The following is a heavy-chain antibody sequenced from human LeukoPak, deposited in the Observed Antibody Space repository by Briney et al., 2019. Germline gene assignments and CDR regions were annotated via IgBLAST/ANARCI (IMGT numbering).Heavy chain of an antibody. V-gene: IGHV3-30*02. J-gene: IGHJ4*02. CDR2: IRYDGSNK. D-gene: IGHD1-26*01. CDR1: GFTFSSYG. CDR3: VKAYTTSGTYSEP. Sequence: GGSLRLSCAASGFTFSSYGMHWVRQAPGKGLEWVAFIRYDGSNKYYADSVKGRFTISRDNSKNTLYLQMNSLRVEDTALYYCVKAYTTSGTYSEPWGQGTLVTVSS.